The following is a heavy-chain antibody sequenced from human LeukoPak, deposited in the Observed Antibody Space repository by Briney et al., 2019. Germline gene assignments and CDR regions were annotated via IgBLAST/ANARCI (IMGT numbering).Heavy chain of an antibody. J-gene: IGHJ4*02. CDR3: ARSRYSGYDSFDY. V-gene: IGHV3-7*01. D-gene: IGHD5-12*01. CDR1: GFTFSTYY. Sequence: PGGSLRLSCAASGFTFSTYYMSWVRQAPGTGLEWVANIKQDGSEKYYVDSVKGRFTISRDNAKNSLYLQMNSLRAEDTAVYYCARSRYSGYDSFDYWGQGTLVTVSS. CDR2: IKQDGSEK.